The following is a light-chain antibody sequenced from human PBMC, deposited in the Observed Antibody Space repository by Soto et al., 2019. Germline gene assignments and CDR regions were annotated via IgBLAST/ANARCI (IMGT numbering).Light chain of an antibody. CDR2: ATS. J-gene: IGKJ1*01. CDR3: QQYGSSLWT. V-gene: IGKV3-20*01. Sequence: DIVLTQSQGTLSLSTGERAHLXCRASQSVTTSYLAWYQQKPGQAPRLLIYATSNRATGIPDRFSGSGSGTDFTLTISRLEPEDFAVYYCQQYGSSLWTFGQVTKVDNK. CDR1: QSVTTSY.